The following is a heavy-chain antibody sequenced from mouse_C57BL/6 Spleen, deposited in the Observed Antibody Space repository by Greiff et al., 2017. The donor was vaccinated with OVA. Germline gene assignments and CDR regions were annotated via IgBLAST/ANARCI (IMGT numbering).Heavy chain of an antibody. D-gene: IGHD1-1*01. CDR2: INPSSGYS. V-gene: IGHV1-4*01. Sequence: QVQLQQSGADLARSGASVKMSCKASGYTFTSYSMHWVKQRPGQGLEWIGYINPSSGYSKYNEKFKDKATLTADKSSSTAYMQLSSLTSEDSAVYYCARDYSSSYPFDYWGQGTTLTVSS. CDR3: ARDYSSSYPFDY. CDR1: GYTFTSYS. J-gene: IGHJ2*01.